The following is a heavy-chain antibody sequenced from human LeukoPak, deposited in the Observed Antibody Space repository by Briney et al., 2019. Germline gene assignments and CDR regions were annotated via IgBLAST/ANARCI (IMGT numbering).Heavy chain of an antibody. V-gene: IGHV3-30*18. D-gene: IGHD1-1*01. Sequence: GGSLRLSCAASGFTFSNYGMHWVRQAPGKGLEWVVVISHDGSNNNYADSVKGRFTISRDNSKNTLYLQMNDLRADDTAVYYCVKKGQADDDGKPDWGQGTLVTVSS. J-gene: IGHJ4*02. CDR3: VKKGQADDDGKPD. CDR1: GFTFSNYG. CDR2: ISHDGSNN.